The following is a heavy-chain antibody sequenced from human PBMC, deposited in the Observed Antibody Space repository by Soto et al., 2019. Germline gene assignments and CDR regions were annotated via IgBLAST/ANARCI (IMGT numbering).Heavy chain of an antibody. J-gene: IGHJ6*02. D-gene: IGHD3-3*01. CDR3: ARAVGNYDFWSGTGGMDV. V-gene: IGHV4-59*01. Sequence: QVQLQESGPGLVKPSETLSLTCTVSGGSISSYYWSWIRQPPGKGLEWIGYIYYSGSTNYNPSLKSRVTISVDTSKNQFSLKLSSVTAADTAVYYCARAVGNYDFWSGTGGMDVWGQGTTVTVSS. CDR2: IYYSGST. CDR1: GGSISSYY.